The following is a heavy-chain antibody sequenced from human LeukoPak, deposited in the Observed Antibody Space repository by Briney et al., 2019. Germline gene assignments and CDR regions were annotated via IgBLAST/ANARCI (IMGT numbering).Heavy chain of an antibody. CDR1: GFNFNSYT. V-gene: IGHV3-23*01. Sequence: PGGSLRLSCAAPGFNFNSYTMNWVRQAPGKGLQWVANILASGSPTYYADSVKGRFIISRDNSKNTVYLQMNSLRVEDTAIYYCAKDLRPDGVDNFDHWGQGILVTASS. J-gene: IGHJ4*02. CDR3: AKDLRPDGVDNFDH. D-gene: IGHD2-8*01. CDR2: ILASGSPT.